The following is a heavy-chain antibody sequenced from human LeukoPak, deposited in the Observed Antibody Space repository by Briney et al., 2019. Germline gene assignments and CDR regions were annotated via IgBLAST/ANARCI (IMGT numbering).Heavy chain of an antibody. J-gene: IGHJ4*02. Sequence: GRSLRLSCAASGFIFDDYAMPWVRQAPGKGLEWVSGISWNSGSIDYADSVKGRFTISRDNAKNSLYLQMNSLRAEDTAVYYCAKDLHYYDSSGLDYWGQGTLVTVSS. D-gene: IGHD3-22*01. CDR1: GFIFDDYA. V-gene: IGHV3-9*01. CDR2: ISWNSGSI. CDR3: AKDLHYYDSSGLDY.